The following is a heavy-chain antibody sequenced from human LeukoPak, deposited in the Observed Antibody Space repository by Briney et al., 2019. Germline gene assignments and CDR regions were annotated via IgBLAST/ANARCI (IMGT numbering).Heavy chain of an antibody. V-gene: IGHV1-69*05. D-gene: IGHD5-24*01. J-gene: IGHJ4*02. CDR1: GGTFSSYA. CDR3: ARGSRDGYNYWYFDY. CDR2: IIPIFGTA. Sequence: VSSVKLSCKASGGTFSSYAISWVRQAPGQGLEWMGGIIPIFGTANYAQKFQGRVTITTDESTSTAYMELSSLRSEDTAVYYCARGSRDGYNYWYFDYWGQGTLVTVSS.